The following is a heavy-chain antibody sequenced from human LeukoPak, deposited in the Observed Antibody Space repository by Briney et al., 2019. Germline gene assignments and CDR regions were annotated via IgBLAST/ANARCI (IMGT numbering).Heavy chain of an antibody. CDR3: ARGPGLNWFDP. V-gene: IGHV4-59*11. J-gene: IGHJ5*02. CDR1: GGSMISHY. CDR2: VYYSGSI. Sequence: PSETLSLTCNVSGGSMISHYWSWIRQPPGKGPEWIGYVYYSGSINYNPSLKSRVTISVATSKNQFSLKLTSMTAADTAVYYCARGPGLNWFDPWGQGTLVTVSS.